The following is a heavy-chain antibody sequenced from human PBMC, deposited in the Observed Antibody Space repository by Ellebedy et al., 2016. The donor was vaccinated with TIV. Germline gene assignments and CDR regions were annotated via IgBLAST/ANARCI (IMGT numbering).Heavy chain of an antibody. CDR1: GGTFSSYA. V-gene: IGHV1-69*13. Sequence: SVKVSCXASGGTFSSYAISWVRQAPGQGLEWMGGIIPIFGTANYAQKFQGRVTITADESTSTAYMELSSLRSEDTAVYYCARDQGYSYGSSQGFDYWGQGTLVTVSS. J-gene: IGHJ4*02. CDR2: IIPIFGTA. D-gene: IGHD5-18*01. CDR3: ARDQGYSYGSSQGFDY.